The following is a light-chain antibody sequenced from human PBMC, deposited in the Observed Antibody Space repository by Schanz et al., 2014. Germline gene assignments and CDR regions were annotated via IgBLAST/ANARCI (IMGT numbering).Light chain of an antibody. CDR3: HQYHDWPPHT. CDR1: QSVASNF. Sequence: EIVLTQSSGTLSLSPGERATLSCRASQSVASNFLAWYQQKPGQAPRLLIYAASTRATGIPARFSGSGSGTEFTLTISSLQSEDFAVYFCHQYHDWPPHTFGQGTRLEIK. J-gene: IGKJ2*01. V-gene: IGKV3-15*01. CDR2: AAS.